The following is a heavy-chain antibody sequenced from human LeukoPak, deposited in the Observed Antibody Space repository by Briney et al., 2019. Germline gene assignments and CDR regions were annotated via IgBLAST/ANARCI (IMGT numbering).Heavy chain of an antibody. D-gene: IGHD3-10*01. CDR3: ARDVVTMVRGVEDAFDI. V-gene: IGHV3-21*01. Sequence: GGSLRLSCAASGFIFSSYSMNWVRQAPGKGLEWVSSISSSSSYIYYADSVKGRFTISRDNAKNSLYLQMNSLRAEDTAVYYCARDVVTMVRGVEDAFDIWGQGTMVTVSS. CDR1: GFIFSSYS. J-gene: IGHJ3*02. CDR2: ISSSSSYI.